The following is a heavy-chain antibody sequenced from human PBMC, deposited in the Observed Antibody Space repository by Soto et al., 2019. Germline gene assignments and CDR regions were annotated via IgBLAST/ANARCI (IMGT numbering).Heavy chain of an antibody. J-gene: IGHJ3*01. D-gene: IGHD3-22*01. V-gene: IGHV3-53*01. Sequence: HPGGSLRLSCAASGFTVSSNYMSWLRQAPGKGLEWVSVFYSGGNTYYADSVKGRFTISRDNSKNTLDLQMDSLRAEDTAVYYCARLSDSSGYGAFDVWGQGTMVT. CDR1: GFTVSSNY. CDR3: ARLSDSSGYGAFDV. CDR2: FYSGGNT.